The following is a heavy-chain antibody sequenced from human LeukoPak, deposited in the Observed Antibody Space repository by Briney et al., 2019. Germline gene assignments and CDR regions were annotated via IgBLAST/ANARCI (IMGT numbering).Heavy chain of an antibody. Sequence: PGGSLRLSCAASGFTFSSYAMHWVRQAPGKGLEWVAVISYDGSNKYYADSVKGRFTISRDNSKNTLYLQMNSLRAEDTAVYYCARDQYGSGSYYRGFFDYWGQGTLVTVSS. J-gene: IGHJ4*02. V-gene: IGHV3-30*04. CDR2: ISYDGSNK. CDR1: GFTFSSYA. CDR3: ARDQYGSGSYYRGFFDY. D-gene: IGHD3-10*01.